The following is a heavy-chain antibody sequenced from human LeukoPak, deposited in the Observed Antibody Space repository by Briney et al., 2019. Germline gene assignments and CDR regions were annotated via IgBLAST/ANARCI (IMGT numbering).Heavy chain of an antibody. D-gene: IGHD3-9*01. CDR3: AKWGDYDVLTGYYVSDY. CDR2: ISGSGGST. V-gene: IGHV3-23*01. J-gene: IGHJ4*02. CDR1: GFTFSSYA. Sequence: GGSLRLSCVASGFTFSSYAMSWVRQAPGKGLEWVSGISGSGGSTYYADSVKGRFTISRDNSKNTLFLQMNSLRAEDTAVYYCAKWGDYDVLTGYYVSDYWGQGTLVTVSS.